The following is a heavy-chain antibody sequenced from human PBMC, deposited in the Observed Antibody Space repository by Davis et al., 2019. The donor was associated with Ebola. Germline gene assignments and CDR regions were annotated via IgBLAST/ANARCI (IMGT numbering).Heavy chain of an antibody. CDR3: ARDWAGLDV. J-gene: IGHJ6*04. CDR1: GFTFSLFA. Sequence: GGSLRLSCAASGFTFSLFAMHWVRQAPGKGLEWVAVVSYDGRHKYYADSVKGRFTISRDNSKNTLNLQMNSLRAEDTAVYYCARDWAGLDVWGKGTTVTVSS. CDR2: VSYDGRHK. D-gene: IGHD3-16*01. V-gene: IGHV3-30*04.